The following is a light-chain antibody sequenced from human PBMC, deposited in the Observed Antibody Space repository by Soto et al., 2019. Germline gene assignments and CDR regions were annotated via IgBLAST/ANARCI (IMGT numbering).Light chain of an antibody. Sequence: IQMTQSPSSLSASVEDRVIITCRASQSISNHLNWYQQKPGKAPKLLIFAASSLQSGVPSRFSGSRSGTDFTLTISSLQPEDFATYYCLLDFSYFWAFGQGTKVDIK. J-gene: IGKJ1*01. CDR1: QSISNH. CDR2: AAS. V-gene: IGKV1-6*01. CDR3: LLDFSYFWA.